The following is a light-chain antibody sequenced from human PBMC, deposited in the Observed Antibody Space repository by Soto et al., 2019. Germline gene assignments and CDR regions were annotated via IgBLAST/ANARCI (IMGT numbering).Light chain of an antibody. Sequence: QSVLTQPPSASGTPGQRITISCSGSSSNIGSNTVNWYQQLPGTAPRLLIYRNSQRPSGVPDRFSGSKSGTSASLAISGLQSEDDADYYCAAWDDSLNGVYVFGSGTKLTVL. CDR1: SSNIGSNT. CDR3: AAWDDSLNGVYV. V-gene: IGLV1-44*01. J-gene: IGLJ1*01. CDR2: RNS.